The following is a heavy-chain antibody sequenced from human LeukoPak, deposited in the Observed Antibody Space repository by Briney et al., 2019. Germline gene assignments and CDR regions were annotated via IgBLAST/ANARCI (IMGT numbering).Heavy chain of an antibody. J-gene: IGHJ4*02. CDR3: VRDSRPPKRGYSGYDPPDY. V-gene: IGHV1-18*04. D-gene: IGHD5-12*01. CDR2: ISAYNGNT. CDR1: GYTFTSYY. Sequence: ASVKVSCKASGYTFTSYYMHWVRQAPGQGLEWMGWISAYNGNTNYAQKLQGRVTMTTDTSTSTAYMELRSLRSDDTAVYYCVRDSRPPKRGYSGYDPPDYWGQGTLVTVSS.